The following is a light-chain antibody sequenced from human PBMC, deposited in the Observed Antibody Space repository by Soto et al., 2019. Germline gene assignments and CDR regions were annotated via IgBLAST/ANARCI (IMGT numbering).Light chain of an antibody. V-gene: IGKV3-20*01. CDR1: QSVSSSF. CDR2: GAA. CDR3: QHYGSSPPEFT. Sequence: EIVLTQSPGTLSLSPGERATLSCRASQSVSSSFLAWYQQRPGQAPRLLIFGAAYRATGIPDRFSGSGSGTDFTLTISRLEPEDFAVYYCQHYGSSPPEFTFGPGTKVDSK. J-gene: IGKJ3*01.